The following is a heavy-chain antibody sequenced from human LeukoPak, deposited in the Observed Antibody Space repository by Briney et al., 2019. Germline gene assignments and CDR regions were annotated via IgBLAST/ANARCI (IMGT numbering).Heavy chain of an antibody. D-gene: IGHD4-17*01. CDR1: GFTFSSYT. CDR2: ISSSSNI. CDR3: ARGGVHGDLLLLSWFDP. Sequence: PGGSLRLSCAASGFTFSSYTMNWVRQAPGKGLEWVSSISSSSNIHYADSVKGRFTISRDNARNSLYLQMNSLRAEDTAVYYCARGGVHGDLLLLSWFDPWGQGTLVTVSS. J-gene: IGHJ5*02. V-gene: IGHV3-21*01.